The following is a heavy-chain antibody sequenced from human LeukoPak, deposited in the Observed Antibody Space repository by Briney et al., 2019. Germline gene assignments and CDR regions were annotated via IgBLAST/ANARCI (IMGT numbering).Heavy chain of an antibody. J-gene: IGHJ6*03. Sequence: ASVKVSCKASGYTFTSYGISWVRQAPGQGLEWMRWISAYNGNTNYAQKLQGRVTMTTDTSTSTAYMELRSLRSDDTAVYYCARDWPTTSSTSCLWCYYYYMDVWGKGTTVTVSS. V-gene: IGHV1-18*01. CDR1: GYTFTSYG. CDR3: ARDWPTTSSTSCLWCYYYYMDV. D-gene: IGHD2-2*01. CDR2: ISAYNGNT.